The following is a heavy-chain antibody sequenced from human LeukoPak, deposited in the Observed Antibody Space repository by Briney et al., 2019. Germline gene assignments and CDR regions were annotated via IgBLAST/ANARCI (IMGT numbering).Heavy chain of an antibody. J-gene: IGHJ6*03. CDR3: AKDIVIITSDYMDV. Sequence: GGSLRLSCAASGFTFSTHAMTWIRQAPGKGLEWVSAISGSGGSTYYADSVKGRFTISRDNSKNTLYLQMDSLRAEDTAVYYCAKDIVIITSDYMDVWGKGTTVTVSS. CDR1: GFTFSTHA. V-gene: IGHV3-23*01. CDR2: ISGSGGST. D-gene: IGHD3-22*01.